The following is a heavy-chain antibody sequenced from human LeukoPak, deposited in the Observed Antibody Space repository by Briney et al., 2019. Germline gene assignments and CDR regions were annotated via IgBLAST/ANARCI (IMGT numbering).Heavy chain of an antibody. J-gene: IGHJ4*02. CDR3: ARLSGRDYCFDS. D-gene: IGHD2/OR15-2a*01. Sequence: SETLSLTCTVSGYSISSGYYWAWIRQPPGKGLQWIGNIYHSGNTYYNPSLKSRVSISVDTSKNQFSLRLTSVTAADTAVYYCARLSGRDYCFDSWGQGTLVTVSS. CDR1: GYSISSGYY. CDR2: IYHSGNT. V-gene: IGHV4-38-2*02.